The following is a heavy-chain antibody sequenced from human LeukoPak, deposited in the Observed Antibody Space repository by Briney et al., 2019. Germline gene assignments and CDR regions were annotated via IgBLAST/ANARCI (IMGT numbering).Heavy chain of an antibody. CDR3: AKQIDGSGTFLYPKYFDY. D-gene: IGHD3-10*01. J-gene: IGHJ4*02. CDR1: GFTFDDYG. Sequence: GGSLRLSCAASGFTFDDYGMSWVRHAPGKGLEWVSGINWNGGSTGYADSVKGRFTLSRDNSQSTLYLQMNSLRTGDTAIYYCAKQIDGSGTFLYPKYFDYWGQGTLVTVSS. CDR2: INWNGGST. V-gene: IGHV3-20*04.